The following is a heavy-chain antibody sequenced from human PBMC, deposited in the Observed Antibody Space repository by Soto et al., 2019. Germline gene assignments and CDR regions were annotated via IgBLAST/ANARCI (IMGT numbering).Heavy chain of an antibody. J-gene: IGHJ4*02. CDR3: ARGGWQQLVIVDDDY. CDR2: ISTGSYYT. CDR1: GFSFSDYC. D-gene: IGHD6-13*01. V-gene: IGHV3-11*06. Sequence: QVQLVESGGGVVKPGGSLRLSCAASGFSFSDYCMTWIRQAPGKGLEYVAYISTGSYYTNYADSVKGRFIISRDNAKNSVYLQMTRLTAEDTAMYYCARGGWQQLVIVDDDYWGQGTLVTVSS.